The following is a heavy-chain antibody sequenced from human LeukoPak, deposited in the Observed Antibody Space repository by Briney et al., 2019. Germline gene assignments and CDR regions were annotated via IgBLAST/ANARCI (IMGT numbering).Heavy chain of an antibody. J-gene: IGHJ4*02. D-gene: IGHD4-17*01. V-gene: IGHV1-18*04. CDR2: ITAYNGNT. Sequence: GESLKISCKGSGYSFTSYWIGWVRQMPGKGLEWMGWITAYNGNTNYAQKLQGRVTMTTDTSTSTAYMELRSLRSDDTAVYYCARLVTTYFDYWGQGTLVTVSS. CDR1: GYSFTSYW. CDR3: ARLVTTYFDY.